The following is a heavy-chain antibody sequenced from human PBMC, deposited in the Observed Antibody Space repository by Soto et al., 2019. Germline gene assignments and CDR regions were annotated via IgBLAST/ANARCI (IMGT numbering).Heavy chain of an antibody. CDR2: IIPILGIA. D-gene: IGHD3-10*01. J-gene: IGHJ6*02. Sequence: SVKVSCKASGGTFSSYTISWVRQAPGQGLEWMGRIIPILGIANYAQKFQGRVTITADKSTSTAYMELSSLRSEDTAVYYCARARGTRGLLWFGELLFPSTYYYYGMDVWGQGTTVTVSS. CDR3: ARARGTRGLLWFGELLFPSTYYYYGMDV. V-gene: IGHV1-69*02. CDR1: GGTFSSYT.